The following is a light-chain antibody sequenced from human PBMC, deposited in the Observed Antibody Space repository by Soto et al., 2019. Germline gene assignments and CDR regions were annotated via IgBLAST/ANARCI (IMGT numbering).Light chain of an antibody. CDR2: DVS. CDR3: SSYTSSSTLAV. Sequence: QSALTQPASVSGSPGQSITISCTGTSSDVGGYNYVSWYQQHPGKAPQLMIYDVSNRPSGVSNRVSGSKSGNTASLTISGLQAEDEADYYCSSYTSSSTLAVFGGGTQLTVL. V-gene: IGLV2-14*01. CDR1: SSDVGGYNY. J-gene: IGLJ7*01.